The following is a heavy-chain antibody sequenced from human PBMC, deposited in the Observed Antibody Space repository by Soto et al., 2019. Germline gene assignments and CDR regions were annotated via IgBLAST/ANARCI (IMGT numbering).Heavy chain of an antibody. CDR1: GFTLRSFA. CDR2: ISNDGSAK. V-gene: IGHV3-30*18. Sequence: QVQLVESGGGVVQPGRSLRLSWPPSGFTLRSFAMHWHRQPPGTGLQRVAVISNDGSAKYYADSVKGRFTISRDDSTNSLYLHMNSLTPEDTAVYYCAKASGYDYVWGSSGLDPWGQGTLVTVSS. J-gene: IGHJ5*02. CDR3: AKASGYDYVWGSSGLDP. D-gene: IGHD3-16*01.